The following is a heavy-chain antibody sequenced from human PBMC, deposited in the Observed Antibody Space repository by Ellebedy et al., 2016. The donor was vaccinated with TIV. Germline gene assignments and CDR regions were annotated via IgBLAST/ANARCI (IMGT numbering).Heavy chain of an antibody. CDR1: GFTFNNYA. Sequence: PGGSLRLSCAASGFTFNNYAMSWVRQAPGKGLEWVAAISASGGTKYYAESRFTVSRDNSQNTLYLQMNSLRAEETAAYYCAKLGAIVVVAAATLDFWGQGTLVAVSS. CDR3: AKLGAIVVVAAATLDF. V-gene: IGHV3-23*01. CDR2: ISASGGTK. J-gene: IGHJ4*02. D-gene: IGHD2-15*01.